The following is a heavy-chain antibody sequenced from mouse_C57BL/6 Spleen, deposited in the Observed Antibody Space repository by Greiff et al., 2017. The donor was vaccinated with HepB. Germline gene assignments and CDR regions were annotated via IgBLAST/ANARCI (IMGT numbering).Heavy chain of an antibody. Sequence: VQLQQSGPVLVKPGASVKMSCKASGYTFTDYYMNWVKQSHGKSLEWIGVINPYNGGTSYNQKFKGKATLTVDKSSSTAYMELNSLTSEDSAVYYCASGITTVVATGDYWGQGTTLTVSS. V-gene: IGHV1-19*01. CDR3: ASGITTVVATGDY. J-gene: IGHJ2*01. D-gene: IGHD1-1*01. CDR2: INPYNGGT. CDR1: GYTFTDYY.